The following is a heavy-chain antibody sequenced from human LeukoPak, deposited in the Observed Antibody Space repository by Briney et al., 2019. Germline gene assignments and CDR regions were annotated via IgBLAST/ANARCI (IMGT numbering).Heavy chain of an antibody. J-gene: IGHJ4*02. CDR3: ARDRRVSSIWTPYYFDS. Sequence: GGSLRLSCAASGFTFSSYAMSWVRQAPGKGLEWVANIKHDGSEKYCVDSVKGRFSISRDNAKNSLYLQMISLRTEDTAVYYCARDRRVSSIWTPYYFDSWGQGTLVTVSS. D-gene: IGHD2-2*01. CDR2: IKHDGSEK. V-gene: IGHV3-7*01. CDR1: GFTFSSYA.